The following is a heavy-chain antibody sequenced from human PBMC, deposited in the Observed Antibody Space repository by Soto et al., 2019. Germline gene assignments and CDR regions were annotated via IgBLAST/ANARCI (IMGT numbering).Heavy chain of an antibody. CDR2: IYWDDDK. J-gene: IGHJ4*02. CDR3: AHILRRCMLYEHHCSYYFDY. V-gene: IGHV2-5*02. CDR1: GFSLSTSGVG. Sequence: QITLKESGPTLVKPTQTLTLTCTFSGFSLSTSGVGVGWIRQPPGKALEWLALIYWDDDKRYSPSLKSRLTITKDTSKNHVVLTMTNMDPVDTATYYCAHILRRCMLYEHHCSYYFDYWGQGTLVTVSS. D-gene: IGHD2-8*01.